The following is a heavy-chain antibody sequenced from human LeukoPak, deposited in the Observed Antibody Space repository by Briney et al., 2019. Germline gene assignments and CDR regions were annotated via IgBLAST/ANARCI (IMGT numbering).Heavy chain of an antibody. D-gene: IGHD6-13*01. CDR1: GGSFSGYY. V-gene: IGHV4-34*01. J-gene: IGHJ4*02. Sequence: SETLSLTCALYGGSFSGYYWSWIRQPPGKGLEWIGEINHSGSTNYNPSLKSRVTISVDTSKRKFSLKLSSVTAADTAVYYCARGRKRYSSSWRPPAYFDYWGQGTLVTVSS. CDR2: INHSGST. CDR3: ARGRKRYSSSWRPPAYFDY.